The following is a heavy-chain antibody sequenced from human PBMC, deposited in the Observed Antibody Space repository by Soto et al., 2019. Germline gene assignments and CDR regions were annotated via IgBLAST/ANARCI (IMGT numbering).Heavy chain of an antibody. CDR2: IYWDDDK. Sequence: QITLNESGPTVVRPTEPLTLTCRFSGFSLTTSGVGVGWIRQSPGKAPEWLALIYWDDDKRYSASLKSRLTITNATSQNQVVRTVSDLDPTDTATYYCAHRVLRTVFGLVTTTAIYFDFWGQGTPVAVSS. V-gene: IGHV2-5*02. J-gene: IGHJ4*02. CDR3: AHRVLRTVFGLVTTTAIYFDF. D-gene: IGHD3-3*01. CDR1: GFSLTTSGVG.